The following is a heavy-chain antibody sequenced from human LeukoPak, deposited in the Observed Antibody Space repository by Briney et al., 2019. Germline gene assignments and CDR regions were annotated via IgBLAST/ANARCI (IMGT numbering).Heavy chain of an antibody. CDR1: GYTFTSYG. Sequence: GASVKVSCKASGYTFTSYGISWVRQAPGQGLEWMGWISAYNGNTNYAQKLQGRVTVTTDTSTSTAYMELRSLTSDDTAVYYCARDRSPFYDYVWGTFDYWGQGTLVTVSS. D-gene: IGHD3-16*01. CDR2: ISAYNGNT. J-gene: IGHJ4*01. V-gene: IGHV1-18*01. CDR3: ARDRSPFYDYVWGTFDY.